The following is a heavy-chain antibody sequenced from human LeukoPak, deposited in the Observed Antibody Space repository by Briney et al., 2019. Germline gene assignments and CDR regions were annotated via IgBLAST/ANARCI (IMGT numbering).Heavy chain of an antibody. D-gene: IGHD4-11*01. Sequence: GGSLRLSCAASGFTFSGSAMHWVRQASGKGLEWVSAISGSGGSTYYADSVKGRFTISRDNSKTTLFLQMNSLRAEDTAVYYCAKDLHDYGNYVGWFDSWGQGTLVTVSS. V-gene: IGHV3-23*01. CDR3: AKDLHDYGNYVGWFDS. CDR2: ISGSGGST. J-gene: IGHJ5*01. CDR1: GFTFSGSA.